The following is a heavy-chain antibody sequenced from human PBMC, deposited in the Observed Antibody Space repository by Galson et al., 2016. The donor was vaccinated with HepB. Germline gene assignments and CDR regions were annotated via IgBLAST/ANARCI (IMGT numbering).Heavy chain of an antibody. Sequence: SLRLSCAASGFSLSNYGMHWVRQAPGKGLEWVAVVSDDGTNKYYADSVKGRFTISKDNSKNTLYLQIHSLRGEDTAVYYCARPRGTSYYYYGMDVWGQGTTVSVSS. CDR2: VSDDGTNK. J-gene: IGHJ6*02. CDR1: GFSLSNYG. V-gene: IGHV3-30*03. D-gene: IGHD3-16*01. CDR3: ARPRGTSYYYYGMDV.